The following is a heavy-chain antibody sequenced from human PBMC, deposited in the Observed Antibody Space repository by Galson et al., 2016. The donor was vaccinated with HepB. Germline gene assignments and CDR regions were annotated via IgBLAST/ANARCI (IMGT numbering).Heavy chain of an antibody. CDR2: IRSTTSTI. J-gene: IGHJ3*02. V-gene: IGHV3-48*02. CDR3: ARDLARSAFDM. Sequence: SLRLSCAASGFTLTNYGMNWVRQAPGKGLEWVSYIRSTTSTIYYANSVKGRFTISSDDADNSLYLQMNSLRDEDTAVYYCARDLARSAFDMWGQGTMVTVSS. CDR1: GFTLTNYG.